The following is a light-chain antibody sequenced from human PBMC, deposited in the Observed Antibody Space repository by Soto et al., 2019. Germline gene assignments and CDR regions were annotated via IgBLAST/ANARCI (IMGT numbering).Light chain of an antibody. CDR2: AAS. V-gene: IGKV1-39*01. Sequence: DIQMTQSPSSLSASVGDRVTITCRASQSISSYLNWYQQKPGKAPKLLIYAASSLQSGVPSRFSGSGSRKDFTLPISSLQPEDFATYYCQQSYSTPPTFGQGTKLEIK. CDR3: QQSYSTPPT. CDR1: QSISSY. J-gene: IGKJ2*01.